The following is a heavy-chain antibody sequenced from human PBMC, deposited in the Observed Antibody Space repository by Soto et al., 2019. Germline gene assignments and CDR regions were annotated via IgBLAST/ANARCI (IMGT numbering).Heavy chain of an antibody. CDR3: AREKGDRDYVFSFYYGMDV. CDR1: GFTFSSYA. Sequence: GGSLRLSCAASGFTFSSYAMHWVRQAPGKGLEWVAVISYDGSNKYYADSVKGRFTISRDNSKNTLYLQMNSLRAEDTAVYYCAREKGDRDYVFSFYYGMDVWGQGTTVTVSS. CDR2: ISYDGSNK. V-gene: IGHV3-30-3*01. J-gene: IGHJ6*02. D-gene: IGHD3-16*01.